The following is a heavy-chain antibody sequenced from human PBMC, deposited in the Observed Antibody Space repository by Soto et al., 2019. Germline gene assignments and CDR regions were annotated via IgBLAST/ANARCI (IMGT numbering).Heavy chain of an antibody. CDR3: ARDRCSTSCYNSGMDV. J-gene: IGHJ6*02. Sequence: GGSLRLSCAASGFTFSSYWMSWVRQAPGKGLEWVANIKQDGSEKYYVDSVKGRFTISRDNAKNSLYLQMNSLRAEDAAVYYCARDRCSTSCYNSGMDVWGHGTTVTVSS. D-gene: IGHD2-2*02. CDR2: IKQDGSEK. V-gene: IGHV3-7*01. CDR1: GFTFSSYW.